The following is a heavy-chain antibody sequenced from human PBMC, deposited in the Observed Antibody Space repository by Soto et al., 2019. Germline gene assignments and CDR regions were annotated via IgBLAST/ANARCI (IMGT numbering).Heavy chain of an antibody. J-gene: IGHJ4*02. CDR2: VSGNGAVT. Sequence: QSGGSLRLCCAASGFTLSSYEMDWVRQAPGKGLEWVSTVSGNGAVTYYADSVKGRFTISRDNSRSTLYLQMNNLRAEDTAIYFCAKVPASLKTFDYWGQGTLVTVSS. CDR1: GFTLSSYE. D-gene: IGHD2-2*01. CDR3: AKVPASLKTFDY. V-gene: IGHV3-23*01.